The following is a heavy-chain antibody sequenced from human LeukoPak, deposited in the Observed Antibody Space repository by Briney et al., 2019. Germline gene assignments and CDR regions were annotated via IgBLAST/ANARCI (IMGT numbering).Heavy chain of an antibody. Sequence: VASVKVSCKASGYTFTSYYMHWVRQAPGQGLEWMGIINPSGGSTSYAQKFQGRVTMTRDMPTSTVYMELSSLRSEDTAVYYCARAGGYDVVKYYYYMDVWGKGTTVTVSS. J-gene: IGHJ6*03. CDR3: ARAGGYDVVKYYYYMDV. V-gene: IGHV1-46*01. D-gene: IGHD5-12*01. CDR2: INPSGGST. CDR1: GYTFTSYY.